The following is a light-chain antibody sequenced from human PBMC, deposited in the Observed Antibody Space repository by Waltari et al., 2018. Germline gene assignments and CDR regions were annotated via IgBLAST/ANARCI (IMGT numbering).Light chain of an antibody. J-gene: IGLJ3*02. CDR3: QVRGGADDFWV. CDR2: DDS. V-gene: IGLV3-21*02. Sequence: SYVLTQPPSVSVAPGQTASVTCTGSNIGSKSVHWYQQRPGQAPVLVVSDDSDRPSGIPDRFSGSKSGHTVTLSISGVEAGDEADFYCQVRGGADDFWVFGGGTRLTVL. CDR1: NIGSKS.